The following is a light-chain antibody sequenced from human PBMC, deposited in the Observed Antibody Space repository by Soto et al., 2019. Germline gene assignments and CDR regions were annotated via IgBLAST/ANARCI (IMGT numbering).Light chain of an antibody. V-gene: IGKV3-20*01. CDR3: QKYGRSPFT. Sequence: EIVLMQSPGTLSLSPGERATLSCRASQTVSSSQLAWYQQKPGQPPRLLIYGASSRATGIPDRFSGSGSGTDFTLTISRLEAEEFAVYYCQKYGRSPFTFGPGTKVDIK. CDR1: QTVSSSQ. J-gene: IGKJ3*01. CDR2: GAS.